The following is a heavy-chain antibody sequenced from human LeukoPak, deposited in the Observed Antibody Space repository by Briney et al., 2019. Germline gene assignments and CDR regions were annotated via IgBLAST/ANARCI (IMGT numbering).Heavy chain of an antibody. CDR3: ALVVPAAIYMDV. V-gene: IGHV1-2*02. D-gene: IGHD2-2*02. Sequence: GASVKVSCEASGYTFTGYYMHWVRQAPGQGLEWMGWINLNSGGTNYAQKFQGRVTMTRDTSISTAYMELSRLRSDDTAVYYCALVVPAAIYMDVWGKGTTVTVSS. CDR2: INLNSGGT. J-gene: IGHJ6*03. CDR1: GYTFTGYY.